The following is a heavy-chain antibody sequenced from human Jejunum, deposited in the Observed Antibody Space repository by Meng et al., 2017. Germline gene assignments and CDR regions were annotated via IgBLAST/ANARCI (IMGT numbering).Heavy chain of an antibody. CDR3: ARSAYS. CDR1: GFTVSQNY. V-gene: IGHV3-66*02. CDR2: IYTGGDA. J-gene: IGHJ4*02. Sequence: GESLKISCAASGFTVSQNYMTWVRQAPGKGLEWVSVIYTGGDAYYVDSVKGRFTFSRDNSRNMVYLQLNSLRPEDTAVYYCARSAYSWGQGTLVTVSS.